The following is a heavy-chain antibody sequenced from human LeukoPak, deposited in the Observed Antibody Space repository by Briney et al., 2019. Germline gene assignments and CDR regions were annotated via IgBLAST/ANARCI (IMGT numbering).Heavy chain of an antibody. CDR1: GGSISSYY. V-gene: IGHV4-59*08. CDR3: ARHSGVQLWNPNWFDP. Sequence: SETLSLTCTVSGGSISSYYWSWIRQPPGKGLEWIGFIYYSGSTNYNPSLKSRVTISVDTSKNQFSLKLSSVTAADTAVYYRARHSGVQLWNPNWFDPWGQGTLVTVSS. CDR2: IYYSGST. D-gene: IGHD5-18*01. J-gene: IGHJ5*02.